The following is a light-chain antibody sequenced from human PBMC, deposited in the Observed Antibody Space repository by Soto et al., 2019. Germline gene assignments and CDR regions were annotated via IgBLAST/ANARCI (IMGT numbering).Light chain of an antibody. CDR2: DVT. CDR3: SSYTSSSIYVV. J-gene: IGLJ2*01. CDR1: SSDVGGYNY. Sequence: QSALTQPASVSGSPGQSITISCTGTSSDVGGYNYVSWYQQHPGKAPKLMIYDVTNRPSGVSNRFSGSKSGNTASLTISGLQAVDEADYYCSSYTSSSIYVVFCGGTKLTVL. V-gene: IGLV2-14*01.